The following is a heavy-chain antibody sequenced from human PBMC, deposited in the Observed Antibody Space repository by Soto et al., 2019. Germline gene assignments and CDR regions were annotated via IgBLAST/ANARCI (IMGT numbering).Heavy chain of an antibody. V-gene: IGHV1-69*06. CDR2: IIPIFGTA. D-gene: IGHD2-21*02. Sequence: QVQLVQSGAEVKKPGSSVKVSCKASGGTFSSYAISWVRQAPGQGLEWMGGIIPIFGTANYAQKFQGRVTITADKSTSTAYMELSSLRSEETAVYYCARNSLNCGGDCLPFDYWGQGTLVTVSS. CDR1: GGTFSSYA. CDR3: ARNSLNCGGDCLPFDY. J-gene: IGHJ4*02.